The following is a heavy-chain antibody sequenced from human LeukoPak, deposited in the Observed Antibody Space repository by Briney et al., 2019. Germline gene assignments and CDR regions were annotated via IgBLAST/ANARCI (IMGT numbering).Heavy chain of an antibody. CDR2: IIPIFGTA. CDR1: GGTFSSYA. V-gene: IGHV1-69*13. Sequence: SVKVSCKASGGTFSSYAISWVRQAPGQGLEWMGGIIPIFGTANYAQKFQGRVTITADESTSTAYMELSSLRSEDTAVYYCAREAENPRNIVVVPAAMSDYYYYGMDVWGQGTTVTVSS. J-gene: IGHJ6*02. D-gene: IGHD2-2*01. CDR3: AREAENPRNIVVVPAAMSDYYYYGMDV.